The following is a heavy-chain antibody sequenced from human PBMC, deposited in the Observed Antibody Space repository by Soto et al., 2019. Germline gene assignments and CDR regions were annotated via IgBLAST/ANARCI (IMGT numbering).Heavy chain of an antibody. CDR1: GFTFSSYA. D-gene: IGHD3-22*01. CDR2: ISGSGGST. CDR3: ARRDDYDSSGYYYVSSPYYFDY. Sequence: EVQLLESGGGLVQPGGPLRLSCAASGFTFSSYAMSWVRQAPGKGLEWVSAISGSGGSTYYADSVKGRFTISRDNSKNTLYLQMNSLRAEDTAVYYCARRDDYDSSGYYYVSSPYYFDYWGQGTLVTVSS. J-gene: IGHJ4*02. V-gene: IGHV3-23*01.